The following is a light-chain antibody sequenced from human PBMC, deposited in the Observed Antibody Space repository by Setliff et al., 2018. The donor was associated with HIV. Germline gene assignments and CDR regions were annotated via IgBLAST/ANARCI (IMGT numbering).Light chain of an antibody. CDR3: SSYTTSSTPYV. CDR2: EVS. Sequence: ALAQPASVSGSPGQSITISCTGSSSDVGGYNYVSWYQQRPGKAPKLMIYEVSNRPSGVSNRFSGSKSGNTASLTISGLQAEDEADYYCSSYTTSSTPYVFGTGTKVTVL. CDR1: SSDVGGYNY. J-gene: IGLJ1*01. V-gene: IGLV2-14*01.